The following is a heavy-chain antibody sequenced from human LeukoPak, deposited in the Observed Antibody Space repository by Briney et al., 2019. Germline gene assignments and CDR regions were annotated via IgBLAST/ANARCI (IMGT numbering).Heavy chain of an antibody. CDR1: GFTFSSYG. CDR3: ARRGAATDAFDI. D-gene: IGHD1-26*01. Sequence: PGGSLRLSCTASGFTFSSYGMHWVRQAPGKGLQWVAFIHYDGSNKYYADSVKGRFTISRDNSKNTLYLQMNSLRAEDTAVYYCARRGAATDAFDIWGQGTMVTVSS. CDR2: IHYDGSNK. V-gene: IGHV3-30*02. J-gene: IGHJ3*02.